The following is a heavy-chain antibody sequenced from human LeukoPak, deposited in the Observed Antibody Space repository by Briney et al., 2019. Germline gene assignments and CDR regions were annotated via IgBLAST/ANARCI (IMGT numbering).Heavy chain of an antibody. CDR1: GYSFTTFW. CDR3: SRHVGYCRGGTYYFYYMDV. Sequence: GESLKISCKGSGYSFTTFWIGWVRQMPGTGLEWMGIIYPGDSDTRYSPSFQGQVTISADKSISTAYLPWSSLQAPDPALSYCSRHVGYCRGGTYYFYYMDVWGKGTTVTVS. J-gene: IGHJ6*03. D-gene: IGHD2-15*01. V-gene: IGHV5-51*01. CDR2: IYPGDSDT.